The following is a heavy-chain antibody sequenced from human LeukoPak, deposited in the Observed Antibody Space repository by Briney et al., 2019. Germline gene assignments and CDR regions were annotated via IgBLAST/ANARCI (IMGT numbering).Heavy chain of an antibody. D-gene: IGHD2-15*01. Sequence: ASVKLSRKASGGTFSSYAISWVRQAPGQGLEWMAWINPNSGDTNYAQKFQDRVTVTRDTPISTAYMELSRLSSDDTAVYFCARSAGSANLVYWGQGTLVTVSS. J-gene: IGHJ4*02. V-gene: IGHV1-2*02. CDR2: INPNSGDT. CDR1: GGTFSSYA. CDR3: ARSAGSANLVY.